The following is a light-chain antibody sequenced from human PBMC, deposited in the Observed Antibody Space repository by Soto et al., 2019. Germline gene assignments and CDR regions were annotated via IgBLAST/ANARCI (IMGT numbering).Light chain of an antibody. CDR1: SSDVGSYNL. CDR2: EVS. Sequence: QSVLTQPASVSGAPGQSIAISCTGTSSDVGSYNLVSWYQQHPGKAPKLMISEVSKRPSGVSSRFSGTKSGNTASLTISGLQAEDEADYYCCSYAGGRTYVFGTGTKVTVL. CDR3: CSYAGGRTYV. J-gene: IGLJ1*01. V-gene: IGLV2-23*02.